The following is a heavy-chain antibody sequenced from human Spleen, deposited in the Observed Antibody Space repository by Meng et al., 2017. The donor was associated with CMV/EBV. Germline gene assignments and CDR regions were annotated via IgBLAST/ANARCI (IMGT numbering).Heavy chain of an antibody. V-gene: IGHV3-23*01. CDR2: ISATGGST. Sequence: GESLKISCAVSGFNFSNNAMSWVRQAPGKGLEWVSGISATGGSTFYADSVKGRFTISRDNSKNTLYVQMNSLRAEDTALYYCAKDRLGGSDFFDYWGQGTLVTVSS. CDR1: GFNFSNNA. J-gene: IGHJ4*02. CDR3: AKDRLGGSDFFDY. D-gene: IGHD3-10*01.